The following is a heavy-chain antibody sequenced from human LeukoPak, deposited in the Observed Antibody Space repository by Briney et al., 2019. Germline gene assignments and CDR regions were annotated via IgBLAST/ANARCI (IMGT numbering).Heavy chain of an antibody. Sequence: GESLRLSCAASGFTLSSYDMHWVRHVTGKGLEWVSAIGVAGDTYYPGSVKGRFIITRENAKNSLYLQMNSLRVEDTAVYYCARDRHGMAVWGQGTTVVVSS. V-gene: IGHV3-13*01. CDR1: GFTLSSYD. CDR2: IGVAGDT. J-gene: IGHJ6*02. CDR3: ARDRHGMAV.